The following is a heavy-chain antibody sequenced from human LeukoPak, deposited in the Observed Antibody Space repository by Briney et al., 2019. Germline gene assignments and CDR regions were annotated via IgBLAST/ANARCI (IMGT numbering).Heavy chain of an antibody. V-gene: IGHV3-64D*09. J-gene: IGHJ4*02. D-gene: IGHD5-24*01. CDR3: VKDRWVDY. Sequence: GGSLRLSCSVSGFTFSVYAMYWVRQAPGRGLQYVSSISSNGAKTYYADSVKGRFTISRDNSKNTLYLQMSSLRLEDTAVYYCVKDRWVDYWGPGVLVTVSS. CDR2: ISSNGAKT. CDR1: GFTFSVYA.